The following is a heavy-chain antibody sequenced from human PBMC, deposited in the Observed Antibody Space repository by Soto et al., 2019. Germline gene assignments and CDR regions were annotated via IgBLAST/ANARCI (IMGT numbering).Heavy chain of an antibody. D-gene: IGHD2-15*01. CDR2: INPSGGST. Sequence: QVQLVQSGAEVKKPGASVKVSCKASGYTFTSYYMHWVRQAPGQGRAWMGIINPSGGSTSYAQKFQGRVTMTRDTSTSTVYMELSSLRSEDTAVYYCARSHCSGGRCYSGGGWFDPWGQGTLVTVSS. CDR1: GYTFTSYY. CDR3: ARSHCSGGRCYSGGGWFDP. V-gene: IGHV1-46*01. J-gene: IGHJ5*02.